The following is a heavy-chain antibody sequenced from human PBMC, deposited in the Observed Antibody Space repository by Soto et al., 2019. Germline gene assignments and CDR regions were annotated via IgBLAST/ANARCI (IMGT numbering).Heavy chain of an antibody. CDR1: GGSISSGDYY. CDR3: ASENISKGYSGYYGMDV. D-gene: IGHD5-12*01. V-gene: IGHV4-30-4*01. Sequence: PSETLSLTCTVSGGSISSGDYYWSWIRQPPGKGLEWIGYIYYSGSTYYNPSLKSRVTISVDTSKNQFSLKLSSVTAADTAVYYCASENISKGYSGYYGMDVWGQGTTVTVSS. CDR2: IYYSGST. J-gene: IGHJ6*02.